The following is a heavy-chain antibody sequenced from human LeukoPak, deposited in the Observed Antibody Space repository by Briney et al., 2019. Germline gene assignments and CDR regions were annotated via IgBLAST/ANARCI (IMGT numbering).Heavy chain of an antibody. D-gene: IGHD5-12*01. Sequence: PSQTLSLTCTVSGDSISSGGFYWGWIRQPAGKGLEWIGRIYNSGSTNYTPSLRSRVTISVDTSKNQFSLKLNSVTAADTAVYYCARDYDDFFDYWGQGTLVTVSS. CDR3: ARDYDDFFDY. CDR1: GDSISSGGFY. J-gene: IGHJ4*02. CDR2: IYNSGST. V-gene: IGHV4-61*02.